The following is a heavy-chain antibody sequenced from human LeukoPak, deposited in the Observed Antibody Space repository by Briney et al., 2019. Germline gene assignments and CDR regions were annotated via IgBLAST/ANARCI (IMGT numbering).Heavy chain of an antibody. Sequence: PSETLSLTCAVYGGSFSGYYWSWIRQPPGKGLEWIGEINHSGSTNYNPSLKSRVTISGDRSKNQFSLKLSSVTAADTAVYYCARENAYCGGDCYRKYYFDYWGQGTLVTVSS. CDR1: GGSFSGYY. J-gene: IGHJ4*02. CDR3: ARENAYCGGDCYRKYYFDY. D-gene: IGHD2-21*01. V-gene: IGHV4-34*01. CDR2: INHSGST.